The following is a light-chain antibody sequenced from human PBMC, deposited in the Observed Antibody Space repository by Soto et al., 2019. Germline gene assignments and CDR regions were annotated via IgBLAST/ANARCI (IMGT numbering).Light chain of an antibody. CDR1: QSVTSSN. CDR3: QQYDTSPLT. CDR2: GAS. V-gene: IGKV3-20*01. Sequence: EIVLTQSPGTLSLSPGERVTLSCRASQSVTSSNLAWYQQKPGQAPSLLISGASTRATGIPDRFIGSGSGTDFTLTISRLEPEDLAVYYCQQYDTSPLTFGGGTKVEI. J-gene: IGKJ4*01.